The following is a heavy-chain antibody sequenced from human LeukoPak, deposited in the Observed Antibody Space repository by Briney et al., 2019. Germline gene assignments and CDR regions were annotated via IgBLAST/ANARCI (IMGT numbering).Heavy chain of an antibody. CDR2: IYHSGST. D-gene: IGHD4-17*01. Sequence: SETLSLTCAVSGYSIRSGDYWGWIRQSPGKGLEWIGSIYHSGSTHYNPSLKSRVTISVDTSKNQFSLMLSSVTAADTAVYYCARNRWVTTPPGFDHWGQGTLFTVSS. CDR1: GYSIRSGDY. CDR3: ARNRWVTTPPGFDH. V-gene: IGHV4-38-2*01. J-gene: IGHJ4*02.